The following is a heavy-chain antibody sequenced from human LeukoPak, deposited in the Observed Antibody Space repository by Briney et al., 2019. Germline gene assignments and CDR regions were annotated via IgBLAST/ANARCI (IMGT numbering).Heavy chain of an antibody. Sequence: ASVKVSCKASGYTFTDYYIYWVRQAPGQGLEWMGWISAYNGNTNYAQKLQGRVTMTTDTSTSTAYMELRSLRSDDTAVYYCARDEKQQQLVPPFDYWGQGTLVTVSS. J-gene: IGHJ4*02. V-gene: IGHV1-18*04. CDR1: GYTFTDYY. CDR2: ISAYNGNT. CDR3: ARDEKQQQLVPPFDY. D-gene: IGHD6-13*01.